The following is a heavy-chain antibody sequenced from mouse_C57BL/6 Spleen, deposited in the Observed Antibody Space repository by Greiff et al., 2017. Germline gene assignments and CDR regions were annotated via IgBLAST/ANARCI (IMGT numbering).Heavy chain of an antibody. Sequence: QVQLQQPGAELVMPGASVKLSCKASGYTFTSYWMHWVKQRPGQGLEWIGEIDPSDSYTNYNQKFKGKSTLTVDKSSNTAYMQLSSLTSEDSAVYYCARDLRYLDYWGQGTTLTVSS. J-gene: IGHJ2*01. D-gene: IGHD1-1*01. CDR1: GYTFTSYW. CDR2: IDPSDSYT. CDR3: ARDLRYLDY. V-gene: IGHV1-69*01.